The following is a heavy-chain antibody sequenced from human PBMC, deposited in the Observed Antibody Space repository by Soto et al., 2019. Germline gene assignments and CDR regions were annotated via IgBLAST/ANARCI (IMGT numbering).Heavy chain of an antibody. V-gene: IGHV3-21*06. CDR2: ICSSSAYI. CDR3: ARDGLTFGGD. D-gene: IGHD3-16*01. CDR1: GFTFGSFT. J-gene: IGHJ4*02. Sequence: EVHLVEAGGGLVKPGESLTLSCAASGFTFGSFTLNWVRQAPGKGLEWVSSICSSSAYIYYGESVKGRFTIARDNARSTLYLQMNSLRLDDTAVYFCARDGLTFGGDWGQGTLVAVSS.